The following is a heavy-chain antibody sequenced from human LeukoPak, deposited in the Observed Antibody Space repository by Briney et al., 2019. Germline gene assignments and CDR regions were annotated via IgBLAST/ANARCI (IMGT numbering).Heavy chain of an antibody. V-gene: IGHV3-23*01. D-gene: IGHD2-2*01. J-gene: IGHJ4*02. CDR3: AKDRIVVVPAAPDY. CDR1: GFTISSYA. Sequence: LTGGSLRLSCAASGFTISSYAMSWVRQAPGKGLEWVSAISGSGGSTYYADSVKGRFTISRDNSKNTLYLQMNSLRAEDTAVYYCAKDRIVVVPAAPDYWGQGTLVTVSS. CDR2: ISGSGGST.